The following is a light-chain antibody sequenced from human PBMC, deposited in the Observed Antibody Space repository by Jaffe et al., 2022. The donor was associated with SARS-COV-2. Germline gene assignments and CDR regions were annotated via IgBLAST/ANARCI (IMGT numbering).Light chain of an antibody. CDR3: SSSTSSNTWL. CDR2: EVS. V-gene: IGLV2-14*01. CDR1: SSDIGGYNY. Sequence: QSALTQPASVSGSPGQSITISCTGTSSDIGGYNYVSWHQQHPGKAPKLMIYEVSNRPSGVSNRFSGSKSGNTASLTISGLQAEDEADYYCSSSTSSNTWLFGGGTKLTVL. J-gene: IGLJ3*02.